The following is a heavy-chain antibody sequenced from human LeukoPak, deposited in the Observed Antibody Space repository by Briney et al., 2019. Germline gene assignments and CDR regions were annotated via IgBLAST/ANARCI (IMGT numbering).Heavy chain of an antibody. CDR3: ARHFHPAETTGGYFDL. J-gene: IGHJ2*01. Sequence: ASVKVSCKASGYTFTGYYMHWVRQAPGQGLEWMGWINPNSGSTNYAQNFQGRVTMTSDTSISTAYMELSSLRSDDTAVYYCARHFHPAETTGGYFDLWGRGTLVTVSA. V-gene: IGHV1-2*02. CDR1: GYTFTGYY. D-gene: IGHD4-17*01. CDR2: INPNSGST.